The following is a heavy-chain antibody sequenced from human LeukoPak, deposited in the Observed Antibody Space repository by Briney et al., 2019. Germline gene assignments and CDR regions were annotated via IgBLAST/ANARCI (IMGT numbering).Heavy chain of an antibody. CDR1: GFTFDDYG. CDR3: ARRESTYQNYYYFYYMDV. J-gene: IGHJ6*03. V-gene: IGHV3-20*04. CDR2: INWNGGST. Sequence: GGSLRLSCAASGFTFDDYGMSWVRQAPGKGLEWVSGINWNGGSTGYADSVKGRFTISRDNAENSLYLQVNSLRAEDTALYYCARRESTYQNYYYFYYMDVWGKGTTVTVSS.